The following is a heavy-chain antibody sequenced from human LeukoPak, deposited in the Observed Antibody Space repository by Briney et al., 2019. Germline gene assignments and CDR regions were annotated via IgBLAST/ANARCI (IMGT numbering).Heavy chain of an antibody. D-gene: IGHD4-23*01. CDR1: GGSITSGKYY. J-gene: IGHJ4*02. V-gene: IGHV3-53*01. CDR2: IYSDDTT. CDR3: ARRAGGYSHPYDY. Sequence: ETLSLTCTVSGGSITSGKYYWVWIRQPPGKGLEWVSLIYSDDTTLYADSVKGRFTISRDISKNTLYLQMSSLRAEDTAVYYCARRAGGYSHPYDYWGQGVLVTVSS.